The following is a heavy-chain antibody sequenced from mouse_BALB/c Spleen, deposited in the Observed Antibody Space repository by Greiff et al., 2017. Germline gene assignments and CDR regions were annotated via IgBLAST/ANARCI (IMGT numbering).Heavy chain of an antibody. CDR1: GFTFSSYA. CDR2: ISSGGST. J-gene: IGHJ2*01. CDR3: ARAYGGYYFDY. V-gene: IGHV5-6-5*01. Sequence: EVKLMESGGGLVKPGGSLKLSCAASGFTFSSYAMSWVRQTPEKRLEWVASISSGGSTYYPDSVKGRFTISRDNARNILYLRMSSRRSKDTAMYYCARAYGGYYFDYWGQGTTLTVSS. D-gene: IGHD1-1*01.